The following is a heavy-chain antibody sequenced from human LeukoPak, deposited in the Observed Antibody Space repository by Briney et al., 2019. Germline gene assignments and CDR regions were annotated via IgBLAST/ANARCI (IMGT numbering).Heavy chain of an antibody. V-gene: IGHV4-59*12. CDR3: ARANVDTAMLPANWFDP. CDR1: GGSISSYY. Sequence: SETLSLTCTVSGGSISSYYWSWIRQPPGKGLEWIGYFSYTGSTNYNPSLKSPVIISVDTSKNQFSLKLSSVTAADTAVYYCARANVDTAMLPANWFDPWGQGTLVTVSS. D-gene: IGHD5-18*01. CDR2: FSYTGST. J-gene: IGHJ5*02.